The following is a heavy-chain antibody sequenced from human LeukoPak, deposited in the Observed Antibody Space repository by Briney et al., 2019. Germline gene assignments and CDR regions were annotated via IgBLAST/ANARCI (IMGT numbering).Heavy chain of an antibody. V-gene: IGHV1-69*13. CDR1: GGTFSSYA. D-gene: IGHD3-10*01. J-gene: IGHJ4*02. CDR2: IIPIFGTA. CDR3: ARTMRKITMVRGVIPYYFDY. Sequence: GASVKVSCKASGGTFSSYAISWVRQAPGQGLEWMGGIIPIFGTANYAQKFQGRVTITADESTSTAYMELSSLRSEDTAVYYCARTMRKITMVRGVIPYYFDYWGQGTLVTVSS.